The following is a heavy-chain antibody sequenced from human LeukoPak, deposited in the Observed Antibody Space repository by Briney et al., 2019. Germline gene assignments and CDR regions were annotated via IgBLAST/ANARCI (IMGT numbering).Heavy chain of an antibody. CDR2: ISGSGGST. CDR3: ARDGEGFDY. CDR1: QFTFSSYN. Sequence: GGSLRLSCAASQFTFSSYNMNWVRQAPGKGLEWVSAISGSGGSTYYADSVKGRFTISRDNAKNSLYLQMNSLRAEDTAVYYCARDGEGFDYWGQGTLVTVSS. J-gene: IGHJ4*02. V-gene: IGHV3-21*01.